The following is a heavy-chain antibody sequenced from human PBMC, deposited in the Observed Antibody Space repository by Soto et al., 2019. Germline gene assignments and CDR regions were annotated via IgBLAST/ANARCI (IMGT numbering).Heavy chain of an antibody. CDR1: GFTFSSYG. V-gene: IGHV3-30*18. Sequence: GGSLRLSCAASGFTFSSYGMHWVRQAPGKGLEWVAVISYDGSNKYYADSVKGRFTISRDNSKNTLYLQMNSLRAEDTAVYYCAKERGYSGYDTVEFDYWGQGTLVTVAS. J-gene: IGHJ4*02. D-gene: IGHD5-12*01. CDR2: ISYDGSNK. CDR3: AKERGYSGYDTVEFDY.